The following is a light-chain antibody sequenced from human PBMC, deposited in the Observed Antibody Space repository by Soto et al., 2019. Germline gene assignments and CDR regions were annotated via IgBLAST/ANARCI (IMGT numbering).Light chain of an antibody. CDR3: QQYRSWPRT. CDR2: GAT. Sequence: EILLTQSPATLSVSPGETATLSCRASQNVSSDLAWYQQKPGQAPRLLVYGATTRATDAPAKFRGSGSGTEFSLTISSLQSEDFATYYCQQYRSWPRTFGQGSKVEI. V-gene: IGKV3-15*01. J-gene: IGKJ1*01. CDR1: QNVSSD.